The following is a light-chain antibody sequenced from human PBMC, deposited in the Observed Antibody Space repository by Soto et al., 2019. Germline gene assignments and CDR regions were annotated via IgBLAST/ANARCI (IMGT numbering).Light chain of an antibody. J-gene: IGKJ3*01. CDR1: QGISSY. Sequence: DIQLTQSPSFLSASVGDRVTITYRASQGISSYLAWYQQKPGKAPKLLIYAASTLQSGVPSRFSGSGSGTEFTLTLSSLQHEDFATYYCQQLNSYPPFTFGPGTKVDIK. V-gene: IGKV1-9*01. CDR2: AAS. CDR3: QQLNSYPPFT.